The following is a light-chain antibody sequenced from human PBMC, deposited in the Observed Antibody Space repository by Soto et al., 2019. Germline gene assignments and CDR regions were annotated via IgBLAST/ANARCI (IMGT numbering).Light chain of an antibody. V-gene: IGLV2-14*03. J-gene: IGLJ2*01. Sequence: QSALTQPASVSGSPGQWITISCTGTSSDVGGYKYVSWYQQHPGKAPKLIIYDASNRPSGVSNRFSGSKSGNTASLTISGLQAEDEADYYCSSYTTSGTLVFGGGTKLTVL. CDR3: SSYTTSGTLV. CDR2: DAS. CDR1: SSDVGGYKY.